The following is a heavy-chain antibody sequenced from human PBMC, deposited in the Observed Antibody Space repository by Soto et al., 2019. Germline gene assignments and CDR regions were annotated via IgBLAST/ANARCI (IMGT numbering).Heavy chain of an antibody. J-gene: IGHJ3*02. V-gene: IGHV3-21*01. D-gene: IGHD6-13*01. CDR1: GFTFSNAI. CDR3: ATSTWYAFDI. CDR2: ISGGSDFL. Sequence: GGSLRLACAASGFTFSNAIINWVRQAPGQGLEWVSSISGGSDFLYYADSVKGRFTISRDTATNSLYLQMNSLRAEDTAVYYCATSTWYAFDIWGQGTMVTVSS.